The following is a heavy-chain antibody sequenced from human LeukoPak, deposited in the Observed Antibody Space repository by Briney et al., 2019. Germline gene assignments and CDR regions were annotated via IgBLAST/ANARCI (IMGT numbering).Heavy chain of an antibody. CDR3: ARHEDRNWYFDH. V-gene: IGHV4-39*01. CDR2: IYYSGST. J-gene: IGHJ4*02. CDR1: GGSISSSYYY. Sequence: SETLSLTCTVSGGSISSSYYYWGWIRQPPGKGLEWIGTIYYSGSTYYNPSLKSRVTISVDTSKNQFSLKLSSVTAPDTAVYCCARHEDRNWYFDHWGQGTLVTVSS. D-gene: IGHD1-1*01.